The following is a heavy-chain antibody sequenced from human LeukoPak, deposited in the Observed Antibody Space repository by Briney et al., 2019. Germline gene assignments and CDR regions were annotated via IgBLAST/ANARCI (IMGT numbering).Heavy chain of an antibody. CDR3: AREWNYYGSGIMDV. Sequence: PGGSLRLSCAASGFTFSSYWMSWVRQAPGKGLEWVANVKQDGGEKHYVGSVKGRFTVSRDNAKNSLYLQMNSLRAEDTAVYYCAREWNYYGSGIMDVWGKGTTVTVSS. J-gene: IGHJ6*04. V-gene: IGHV3-7*01. CDR1: GFTFSSYW. D-gene: IGHD3-10*01. CDR2: VKQDGGEK.